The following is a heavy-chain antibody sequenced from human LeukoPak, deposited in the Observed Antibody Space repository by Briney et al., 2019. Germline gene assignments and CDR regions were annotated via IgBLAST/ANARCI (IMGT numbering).Heavy chain of an antibody. CDR1: GFTVSSNY. V-gene: IGHV3-23*01. D-gene: IGHD1-26*01. J-gene: IGHJ6*03. CDR2: ISGSGDST. CDR3: ARDPYSGSYGADYYYYMDV. Sequence: GGSLRLSCAASGFTVSSNYMNWVRQAPGEGLEWVSAISGSGDSTYYADSVKGRFTISRDNAKSSLYLQMNSLRAEDTAVYYCARDPYSGSYGADYYYYMDVWGKGTTVTISS.